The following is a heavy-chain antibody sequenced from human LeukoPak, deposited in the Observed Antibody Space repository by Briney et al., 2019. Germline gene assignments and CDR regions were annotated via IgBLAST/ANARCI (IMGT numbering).Heavy chain of an antibody. J-gene: IGHJ4*02. CDR3: ARDSSGYAWDY. D-gene: IGHD3-22*01. CDR1: GGSISSYY. Sequence: PSETLSLTCTVSGGSISSYYWSWIRQPPGKGLEWIGYIYYSGSTNYNPSLKSRVTISVDTSKNQFSLKLSSVTAADTAVYYCARDSSGYAWDYWGQGTLVTVSS. V-gene: IGHV4-59*01. CDR2: IYYSGST.